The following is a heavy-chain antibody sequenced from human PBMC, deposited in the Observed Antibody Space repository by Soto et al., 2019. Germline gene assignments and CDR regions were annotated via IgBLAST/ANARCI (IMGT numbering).Heavy chain of an antibody. CDR1: GGSISSSSYY. D-gene: IGHD3-9*01. J-gene: IGHJ3*02. CDR2: IYYSGST. CDR3: ARPYDILTGAGKYGFDI. V-gene: IGHV4-39*01. Sequence: SETLSLTCTVSGGSISSSSYYWGWIRQPPGKGLEWIGSIYYSGSTYYNPSLKSRVTISVDTSKNQFSLKLSSVTAADTAVYYCARPYDILTGAGKYGFDIWGQGTMVTVPS.